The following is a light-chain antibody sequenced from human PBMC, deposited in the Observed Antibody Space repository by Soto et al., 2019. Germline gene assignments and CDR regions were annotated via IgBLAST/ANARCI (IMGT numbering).Light chain of an antibody. Sequence: EIVLTQSPGTLSLSPGERATLSCRASQSLSGNDLAWYQQKPDQAPRLLLFGVSSSATSIPARFSASGSGTDFTLTINSLETEDFAVYYGHHYGSSPYTFGLGTKLDIK. V-gene: IGKV3-20*01. CDR2: GVS. CDR3: HHYGSSPYT. CDR1: QSLSGND. J-gene: IGKJ2*01.